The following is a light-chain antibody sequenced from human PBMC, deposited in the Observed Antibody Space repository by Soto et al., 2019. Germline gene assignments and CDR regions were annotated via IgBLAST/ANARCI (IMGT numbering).Light chain of an antibody. CDR2: EVT. CDR3: SSYAGGTNVV. J-gene: IGLJ3*02. Sequence: QSVLTQPPSASGSPGQSVTISCTGTSSDVGGYNYVSWYQQHPGKAPKLMIYEVTKRPSGVPDRFSGSKSGNTASLTVSGLQAEDEADYYCSSYAGGTNVVFGGGTKVTVL. V-gene: IGLV2-8*01. CDR1: SSDVGGYNY.